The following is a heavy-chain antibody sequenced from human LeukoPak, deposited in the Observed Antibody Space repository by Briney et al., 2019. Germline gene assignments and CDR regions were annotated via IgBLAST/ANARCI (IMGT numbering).Heavy chain of an antibody. V-gene: IGHV3-30*02. CDR1: GFTFSSYG. J-gene: IGHJ4*02. D-gene: IGHD1-1*01. CDR2: IWYGGSNK. CDR3: AKGGTAAVFDY. Sequence: PGGSLRLSCAASGFTFSSYGMHWVRQAPGKGLEGVAVIWYGGSNKYYADSVKGRFTISRDNSKNTLYLQMNSLRAEDTAVYYCAKGGTAAVFDYWGQGTLVTVSS.